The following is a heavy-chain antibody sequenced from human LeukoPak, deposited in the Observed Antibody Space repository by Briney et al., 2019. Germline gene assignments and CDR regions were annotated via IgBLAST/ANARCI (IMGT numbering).Heavy chain of an antibody. CDR2: ISSSGSTI. CDR1: GFTFSSYE. CDR3: AESGLLIAAAGTVDY. J-gene: IGHJ4*02. D-gene: IGHD6-13*01. Sequence: GGSLRLSCAASGFTFSSYEMNWVRQAPGKGLEWVSYISSSGSTIYYADSVKGRFTISRDNSKNTLYLQMNSLRAEDTAVYYCAESGLLIAAAGTVDYWGQGTLVTVSS. V-gene: IGHV3-48*03.